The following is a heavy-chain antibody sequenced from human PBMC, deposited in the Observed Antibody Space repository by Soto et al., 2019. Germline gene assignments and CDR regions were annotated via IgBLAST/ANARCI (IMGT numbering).Heavy chain of an antibody. CDR3: TRATSIAVAGTDYYYGMDV. J-gene: IGHJ6*02. D-gene: IGHD6-19*01. CDR2: IRSKAYGGTT. V-gene: IGHV3-49*04. CDR1: GFTFGDYA. Sequence: VQLVESGGGLVQPGRSLRLSCTASGFTFGDYAMSWVRQAPGKGLEWVGFIRSKAYGGTTEYAASVKGRFTISRDDSKSIAYLQMNSLKTEDTAVYYCTRATSIAVAGTDYYYGMDVWGQGTTVTVSS.